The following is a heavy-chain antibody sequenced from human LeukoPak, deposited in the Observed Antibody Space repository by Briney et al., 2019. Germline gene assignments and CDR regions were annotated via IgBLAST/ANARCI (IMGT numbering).Heavy chain of an antibody. D-gene: IGHD4-17*01. CDR1: GYTFTSYD. Sequence: GASVTVSFKASGYTFTSYDINWVRQAAGQGLEWMGWMNPNSGNTGYAQKFQGRVTMTRNTSISTAYMELSSLRSEDTAVYYCARGSTPNRGYGDPTYYYYYYMDVWGKGTTVTVSS. J-gene: IGHJ6*03. V-gene: IGHV1-8*01. CDR2: MNPNSGNT. CDR3: ARGSTPNRGYGDPTYYYYYYMDV.